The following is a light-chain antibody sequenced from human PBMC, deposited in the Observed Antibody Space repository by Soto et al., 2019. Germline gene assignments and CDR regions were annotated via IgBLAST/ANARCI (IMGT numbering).Light chain of an antibody. CDR1: SSDVGRYNY. Sequence: QSALTQPASVSGSPGQSITISCTGTSSDVGRYNYVSWFQQHPGKAPKLMIYEVANRPSGVSERFSGSKSGNTASLIISGLQSEDEANYYCSSYTSSSTWVFGGGTKLTVL. CDR3: SSYTSSSTWV. J-gene: IGLJ3*02. CDR2: EVA. V-gene: IGLV2-14*01.